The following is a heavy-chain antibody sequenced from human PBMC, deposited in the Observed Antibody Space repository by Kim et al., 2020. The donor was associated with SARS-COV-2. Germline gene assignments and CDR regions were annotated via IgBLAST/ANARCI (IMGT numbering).Heavy chain of an antibody. CDR2: ISSSSSYI. CDR3: ARAVSGSYRAGH. Sequence: GGSLRLSCAASGFTFSSYSMNWVRQAPGKGLEWVSSISSSSSYIYYADSVKGRFTISRDNAKNSLYLQMNSLRAEDTAVYYCARAVSGSYRAGHWGQGTLVTVSS. CDR1: GFTFSSYS. V-gene: IGHV3-21*01. J-gene: IGHJ4*02. D-gene: IGHD1-26*01.